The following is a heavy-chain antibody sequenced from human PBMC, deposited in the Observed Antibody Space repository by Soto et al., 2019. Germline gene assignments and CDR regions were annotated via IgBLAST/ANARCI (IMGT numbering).Heavy chain of an antibody. CDR3: AKEYGSSSLSPDFDY. CDR1: GFTFSSYG. D-gene: IGHD6-13*01. CDR2: ISYDGSNK. J-gene: IGHJ4*02. V-gene: IGHV3-30*18. Sequence: QVQLVESGGGVVQPGRSLRLTCAASGFTFSSYGMHWVRQAPGKGLEWVAVISYDGSNKYYADSVKGRFTISRDNSSNTMYLQMKGLRAEDTAVYYCAKEYGSSSLSPDFDYWGQGTLVTVSS.